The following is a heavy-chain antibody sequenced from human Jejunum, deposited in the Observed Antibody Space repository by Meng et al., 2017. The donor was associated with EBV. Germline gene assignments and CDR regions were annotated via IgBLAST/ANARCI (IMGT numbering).Heavy chain of an antibody. Sequence: QVQLQESGPGLVKPSXTLSLTCAVSGGPLTDNHWTWIRQPPGKGLEWIGYISYTGRVNYNPSLKSRVTISIDTSRNQFSLRLTSVTAADTAVYYCARGKVTFDYWGQGTLVTVSS. J-gene: IGHJ4*02. CDR2: ISYTGRV. D-gene: IGHD2-21*02. CDR1: GGPLTDNH. V-gene: IGHV4-59*01. CDR3: ARGKVTFDY.